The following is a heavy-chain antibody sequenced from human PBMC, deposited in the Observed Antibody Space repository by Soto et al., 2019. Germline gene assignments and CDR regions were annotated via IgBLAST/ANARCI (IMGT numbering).Heavy chain of an antibody. CDR2: IHPSGGGT. J-gene: IGHJ4*02. CDR1: GYTFNTYY. CDR3: ARGGHIAVVTASFDY. V-gene: IGHV1-46*02. Sequence: QVQLVQSGAEVRKPGASVKVSCKPSGYTFNTYYLHWLRQAPGQALEWMGVIHPSGGGTTYAQKFLGRVTMTRDTSTPTVFMEWSSLRSDDTAVYYCARGGHIAVVTASFDYWGQGTLVTVSS. D-gene: IGHD2-21*02.